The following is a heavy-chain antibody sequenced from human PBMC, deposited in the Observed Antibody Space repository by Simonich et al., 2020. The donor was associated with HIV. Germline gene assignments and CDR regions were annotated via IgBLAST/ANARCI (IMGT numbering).Heavy chain of an antibody. V-gene: IGHV4-34*01. CDR1: GGSFSDYY. Sequence: QVQLKQWGAGLLKPSETLYLTCTVYGGSFSDYYWSWIRQPPGKGLEWIGEIKHKGRTDYDPSLKSRVRISIDTSKNQVSLRLRSVAAAATAVYYCARGGGDPNYWGQGTLVTVSS. CDR2: IKHKGRT. J-gene: IGHJ4*02. CDR3: ARGGGDPNY. D-gene: IGHD2-21*02.